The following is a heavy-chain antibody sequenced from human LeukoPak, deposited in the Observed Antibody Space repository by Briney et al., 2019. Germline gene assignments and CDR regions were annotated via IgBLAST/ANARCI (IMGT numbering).Heavy chain of an antibody. Sequence: GGSLRLSCAASGFTFSSYSMNWVRQAPGKGLEWVSYISSSSSTIYYADSVKGRFTISRDNAKNSLYLQMNSLRAEDTAVYYCASVKFAMFWGQGTLVTVSS. D-gene: IGHD3-10*02. J-gene: IGHJ4*02. CDR1: GFTFSSYS. CDR2: ISSSSSTI. CDR3: ASVKFAMF. V-gene: IGHV3-48*04.